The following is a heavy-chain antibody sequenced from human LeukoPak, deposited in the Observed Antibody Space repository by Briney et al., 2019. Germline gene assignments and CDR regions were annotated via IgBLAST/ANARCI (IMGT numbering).Heavy chain of an antibody. V-gene: IGHV3-48*01. CDR3: ARESGMYSSGSWYDY. CDR2: ISSISSTI. Sequence: PGGSLRLSCAASGFTFSSYNMNWVRQAPGKGLEWVSYISSISSTIYYADSVKGRFTISRDNAKNSLYLQMNSLRAEDTAVYYCARESGMYSSGSWYDYWGQGTLVTVSS. J-gene: IGHJ4*02. D-gene: IGHD6-19*01. CDR1: GFTFSSYN.